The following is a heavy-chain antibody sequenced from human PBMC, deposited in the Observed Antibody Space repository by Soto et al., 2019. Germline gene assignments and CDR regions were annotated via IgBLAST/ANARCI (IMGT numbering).Heavy chain of an antibody. J-gene: IGHJ4*02. D-gene: IGHD3-10*01. V-gene: IGHV3-7*03. CDR2: IKQDGSEK. CDR3: ARISYYDYRADY. Sequence: PGGSLRLSCAASGFTFTMYWMTWVRQAPGKGLEWVASIKQDGSEKSYVDSVKGRFTISRDNVKNSLFLEMSSLRAEDTAVYYCARISYYDYRADYWGQGTLVTVSS. CDR1: GFTFTMYW.